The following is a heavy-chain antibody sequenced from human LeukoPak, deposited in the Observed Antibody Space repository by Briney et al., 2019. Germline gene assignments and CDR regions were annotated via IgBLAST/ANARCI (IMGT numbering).Heavy chain of an antibody. D-gene: IGHD2-21*02. Sequence: ASVKVSCKASGYTFTSYGISWVRQAPGQGLEWMGWISAYNGNTNYAQKLQGRVTMTTDTSTSTACMELRSLRSDDTAVYYCAREPTAPTSSAEYFQHWGQGTLVTVSS. V-gene: IGHV1-18*01. CDR2: ISAYNGNT. CDR1: GYTFTSYG. CDR3: AREPTAPTSSAEYFQH. J-gene: IGHJ1*01.